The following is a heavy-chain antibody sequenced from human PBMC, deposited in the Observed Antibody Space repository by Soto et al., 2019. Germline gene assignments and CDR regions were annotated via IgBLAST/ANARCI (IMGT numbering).Heavy chain of an antibody. J-gene: IGHJ6*02. D-gene: IGHD1-7*01. CDR1: GYTFTSYG. CDR3: ARDPDWNYPYYYYGMDV. CDR2: ISAYNGNT. V-gene: IGHV1-18*01. Sequence: ASVKVSCKASGYTFTSYGISWVRQAPGQGLEWMGWISAYNGNTNYAQKLQGRVTMTTDTSTSTAYMELRSLRSDDTAVYYCARDPDWNYPYYYYGMDVWGQGTTVTVS.